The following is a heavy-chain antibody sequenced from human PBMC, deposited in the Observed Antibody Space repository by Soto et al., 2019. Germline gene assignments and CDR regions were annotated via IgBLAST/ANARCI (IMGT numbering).Heavy chain of an antibody. Sequence: PGGSLRLSCAASGFTFSDYYMSWIRQAPGKGLEWVSYISSSGSTIYYADSVKGRFTISRDNAKNSLYLQMNSLRAEDTAVYYCASRAYSGYAIDYWGQGTLVTVSS. J-gene: IGHJ4*02. CDR2: ISSSGSTI. V-gene: IGHV3-11*01. CDR3: ASRAYSGYAIDY. D-gene: IGHD5-12*01. CDR1: GFTFSDYY.